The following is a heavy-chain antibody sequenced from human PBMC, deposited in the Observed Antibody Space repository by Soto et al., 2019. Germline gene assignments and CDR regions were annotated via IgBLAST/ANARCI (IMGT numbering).Heavy chain of an antibody. CDR1: GFTFSSYS. Sequence: EVQLVESGGGLIQPGGSLRLSCAASGFTFSSYSMNWVRQAPGKWLEWVSYISSSSSTIYYADSVKGRFTISRDNAKNSLYLQMNSLRDEDTAVYYCARAELPAATYYYYYGMDVWGQGTTVTVSS. CDR2: ISSSSSTI. CDR3: ARAELPAATYYYYYGMDV. V-gene: IGHV3-48*02. D-gene: IGHD2-2*01. J-gene: IGHJ6*02.